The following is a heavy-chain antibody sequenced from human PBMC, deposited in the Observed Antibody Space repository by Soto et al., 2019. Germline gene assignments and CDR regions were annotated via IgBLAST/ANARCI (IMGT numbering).Heavy chain of an antibody. J-gene: IGHJ4*02. D-gene: IGHD6-13*01. V-gene: IGHV4-39*01. CDR1: GGSISSSSYY. CDR3: ARLAQYSSSWSRDLGY. CDR2: IYYSGST. Sequence: SETLSLTCTVPGGSISSSSYYWGWIRQPPGKGLEWIGSIYYSGSTYYNPSLKSRVTISVDTSKNQFSLKLSSVTAADTAVHYCARLAQYSSSWSRDLGYWGQGTLVTVSS.